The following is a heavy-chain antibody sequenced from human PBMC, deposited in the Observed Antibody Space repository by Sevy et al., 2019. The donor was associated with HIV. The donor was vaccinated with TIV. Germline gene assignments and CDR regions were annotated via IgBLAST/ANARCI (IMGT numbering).Heavy chain of an antibody. CDR3: ARGGGSGWYYFDF. Sequence: ASVKVSCKASGGTISRDGISWVRQAPGQGLEWMGGTISFFDMTNYAQKFQGRVTVSADECTGTVYMELSSLRFEDTAVYYCARGGGSGWYYFDFWGQGTLVTVSS. CDR1: GGTISRDG. J-gene: IGHJ4*02. D-gene: IGHD6-19*01. CDR2: TISFFDMT. V-gene: IGHV1-69*13.